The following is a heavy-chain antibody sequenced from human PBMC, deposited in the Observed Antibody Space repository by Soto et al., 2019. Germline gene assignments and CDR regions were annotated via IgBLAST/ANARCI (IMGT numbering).Heavy chain of an antibody. V-gene: IGHV1-69*01. D-gene: IGHD2-2*01. CDR3: ARAGGHCSSTSCVDF. J-gene: IGHJ4*02. CDR1: GDTFSSYG. Sequence: QVQLVQSGADVKKPGSSVKVSCTTSGDTFSSYGINWVRLAPGQGLEWMGGIKPVFGSPVYARKFEGRLTMTADESTSTAYMQLSSLKSEDTAVYYCARAGGHCSSTSCVDFWGQGTLITVSS. CDR2: IKPVFGSP.